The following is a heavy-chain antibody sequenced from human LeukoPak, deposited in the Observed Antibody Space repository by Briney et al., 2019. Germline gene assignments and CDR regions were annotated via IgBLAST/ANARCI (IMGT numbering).Heavy chain of an antibody. CDR1: GGSFRGYY. J-gene: IGHJ4*02. CDR3: ARGRYGDYERYFDY. Sequence: SETLSLTCAVYGGSFRGYYWSWIRQPPGKGLEWVGEINHSGSTNYNPSLKSRVTISVDTSKNQFSLKLSSVTAADTAVYSCARGRYGDYERYFDYWGQGTLVTVSS. D-gene: IGHD4-17*01. CDR2: INHSGST. V-gene: IGHV4-34*01.